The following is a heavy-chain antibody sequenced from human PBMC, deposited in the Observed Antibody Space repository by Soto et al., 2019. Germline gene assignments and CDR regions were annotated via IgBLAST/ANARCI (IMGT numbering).Heavy chain of an antibody. V-gene: IGHV1-69*01. D-gene: IGHD1-26*01. CDR1: GGSFSNYA. J-gene: IGHJ6*02. CDR3: ARAYRENYFYAMDV. CDR2: IIPMFGIG. Sequence: QVQLVQSGAEVKMPGSSVRVSCKASGGSFSNYAISWVRQAPGQGLEWMGGIIPMFGIGNYAEKFLGRVMITADESTSTSHMELISLRSEDTAVYFCARAYRENYFYAMDVWGQGTTVTVSS.